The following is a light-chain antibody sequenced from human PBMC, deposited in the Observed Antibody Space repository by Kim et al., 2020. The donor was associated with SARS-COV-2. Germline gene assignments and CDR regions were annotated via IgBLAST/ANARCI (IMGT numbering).Light chain of an antibody. J-gene: IGLJ3*02. CDR3: SSYAGTDNLL. CDR1: SSDVGGYNY. CDR2: EVT. Sequence: GQSVTISCTGTSSDVGGYNYVSWYQQHPGKAPKLIIYEVTKRPSGVPDRFSGSKSGNTASLTVSGLQAEDEADSYCSSYAGTDNLLFGGGTQLTVL. V-gene: IGLV2-8*01.